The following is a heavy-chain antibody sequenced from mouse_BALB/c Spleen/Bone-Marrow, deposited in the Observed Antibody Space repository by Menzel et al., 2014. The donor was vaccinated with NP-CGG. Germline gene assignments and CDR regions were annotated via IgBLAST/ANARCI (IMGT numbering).Heavy chain of an antibody. CDR2: INSDGGST. CDR3: ARQGGNYPFAY. D-gene: IGHD2-1*01. CDR1: GFTFSTYY. V-gene: IGHV5-6-2*01. Sequence: VQLKESGGGLVKLGGPLKLSCAASGFTFSTYYMSWVRQTPEKRLELVAAINSDGGSTYYPDTVKGRFTISRDNAKNTLYLQMSSLKSEDTALYYCARQGGNYPFAYWGQGTLVTVSA. J-gene: IGHJ3*01.